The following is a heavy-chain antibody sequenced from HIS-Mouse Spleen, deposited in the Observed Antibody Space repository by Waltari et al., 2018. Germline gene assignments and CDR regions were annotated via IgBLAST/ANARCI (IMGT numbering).Heavy chain of an antibody. CDR3: ATWDYSSSWFPFDY. CDR1: GYTLTELT. D-gene: IGHD6-13*01. J-gene: IGHJ4*02. Sequence: QVQLVQSGAEVKKPGASVKVSCKVSGYTLTELTMPWVRQRPGKGLEGMGGFAPEDGETIYAQKFQGRVTMTEDTSTDTAYMELSSLRSEDTAVYYCATWDYSSSWFPFDYWGQGTLVTVSS. CDR2: FAPEDGET. V-gene: IGHV1-24*01.